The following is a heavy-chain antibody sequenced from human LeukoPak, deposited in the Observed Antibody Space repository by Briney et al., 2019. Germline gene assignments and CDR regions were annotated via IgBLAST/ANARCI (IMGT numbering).Heavy chain of an antibody. CDR1: GGSFSGYY. CDR3: ARVTTGY. J-gene: IGHJ4*02. CDR2: INHSGST. D-gene: IGHD4-11*01. Sequence: SETLSLTCAVYGGSFSGYYWSWIRQPPGKGLEWIGEINHSGSTNYNPSLKSRVTISVDTSKNQFSLKLSSVTAADTAVYYCARVTTGYWGQGTLVTVSS. V-gene: IGHV4-34*01.